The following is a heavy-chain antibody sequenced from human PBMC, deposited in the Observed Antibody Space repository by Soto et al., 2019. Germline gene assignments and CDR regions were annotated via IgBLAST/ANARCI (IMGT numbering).Heavy chain of an antibody. D-gene: IGHD3-3*01. CDR2: ISGSGGST. CDR1: GFTFSSYA. Sequence: GGSLRLSCAASGFTFSSYAMSWVRQAPGKGLEWVSAISGSGGSTYYADSVKGRFTISRDKSKNTLYLQMNSLRAEDTAVYYCAKIDYDFWSGYYYYYYYYMDVWGKGTTVTVSS. J-gene: IGHJ6*03. CDR3: AKIDYDFWSGYYYYYYYYMDV. V-gene: IGHV3-23*01.